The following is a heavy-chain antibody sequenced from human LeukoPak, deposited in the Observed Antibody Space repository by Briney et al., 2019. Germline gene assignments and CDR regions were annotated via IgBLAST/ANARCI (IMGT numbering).Heavy chain of an antibody. J-gene: IGHJ3*02. Sequence: GSLRLSCAASGFTFSNYAMSWVRQAPGKGLEWVPAISGSGLRTYYADSVKGRFTISRDISKNTLYLQMDSLRAEDTAVYYCAKDRVTMIVVVAFDIWGQGTMVTVSS. D-gene: IGHD3-22*01. CDR2: ISGSGLRT. CDR1: GFTFSNYA. V-gene: IGHV3-23*01. CDR3: AKDRVTMIVVVAFDI.